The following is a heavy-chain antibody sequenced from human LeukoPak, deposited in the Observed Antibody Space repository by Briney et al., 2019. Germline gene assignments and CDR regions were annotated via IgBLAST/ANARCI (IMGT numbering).Heavy chain of an antibody. V-gene: IGHV4-39*07. D-gene: IGHD4-11*01. CDR2: IYYSGST. CDR1: DGSISSSSYY. CDR3: ARVLGSSYDY. J-gene: IGHJ4*02. Sequence: SETLSLTCTVSDGSISSSSYYWDWIRQPPGKGLEWIGSIYYSGSTYYNPSLKSRVTISVDTSKNQFSLKLSSVTAADTAVYYCARVLGSSYDYWGQGTLVTVSS.